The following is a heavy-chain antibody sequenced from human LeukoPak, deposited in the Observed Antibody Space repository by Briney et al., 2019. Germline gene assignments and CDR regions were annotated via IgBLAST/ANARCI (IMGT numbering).Heavy chain of an antibody. D-gene: IGHD3-16*01. J-gene: IGHJ5*02. CDR1: GFTFSSYA. CDR2: ISGSGGST. CDR3: AKDPRIRGNNWFDP. V-gene: IGHV3-23*01. Sequence: PGGSLRLSCAASGFTFSSYAMSWVRQAPGKGLEWVSAISGSGGSTYYADSVKGRYTISRDNSKNTLNLQMNSLRAEDTAVYYCAKDPRIRGNNWFDPWGQGTLVTVSS.